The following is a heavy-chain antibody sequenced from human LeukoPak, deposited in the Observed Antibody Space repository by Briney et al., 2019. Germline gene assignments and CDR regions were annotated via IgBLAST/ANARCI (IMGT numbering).Heavy chain of an antibody. Sequence: GGSLRLSCAASGFTFSSYSMNWVRQAPGKGLEWVSSISSSSSYIYYADSVRGRSTISRDNAKNSLYLQMNSLRAEDTAVYYCARAIGGYSYGYHFDCWGQGTLVTVSS. J-gene: IGHJ4*02. CDR3: ARAIGGYSYGYHFDC. V-gene: IGHV3-21*01. CDR2: ISSSSSYI. CDR1: GFTFSSYS. D-gene: IGHD5-18*01.